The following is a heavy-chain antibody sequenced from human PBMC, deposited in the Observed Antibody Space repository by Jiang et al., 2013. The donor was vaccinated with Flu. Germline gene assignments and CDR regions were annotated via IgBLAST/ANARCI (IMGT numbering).Heavy chain of an antibody. Sequence: QSGSELKEPGASVKISCKASGYTFTNYAINWVRQVPGQGLEWMGWINTNTGNPTYAQGFTGRFVFSLDTSVSTAYLQISSLKAEDTAVYYCARDPRQQFIRLFDSWGQGTLVTVSS. J-gene: IGHJ4*02. CDR1: GYTFTNYA. CDR2: INTNTGNP. CDR3: ARDPRQQFIRLFDS. V-gene: IGHV7-4-1*02. D-gene: IGHD6-13*01.